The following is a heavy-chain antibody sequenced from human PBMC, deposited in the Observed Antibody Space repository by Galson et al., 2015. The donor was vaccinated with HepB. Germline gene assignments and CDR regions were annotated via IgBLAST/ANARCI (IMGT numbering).Heavy chain of an antibody. D-gene: IGHD2-21*02. J-gene: IGHJ3*02. CDR1: GGTFSSYA. Sequence: SVKVSCKASGGTFSSYAISWVRQAPGQGLEWMGGIIPIFGTANYAQKFQGRVTITADESTSTAYMELSSLRSEDTAVYYCARAFFAYCGGDCPTAFDIWGQGTMVTASS. CDR3: ARAFFAYCGGDCPTAFDI. V-gene: IGHV1-69*13. CDR2: IIPIFGTA.